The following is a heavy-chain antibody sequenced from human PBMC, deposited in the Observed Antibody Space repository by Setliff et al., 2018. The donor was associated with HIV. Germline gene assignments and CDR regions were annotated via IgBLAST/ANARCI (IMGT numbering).Heavy chain of an antibody. CDR2: IYYSGST. Sequence: SETLSLTTVSGGSISSHYWSWIRQPPGKGLEWIGYIYYSGSTNYNPSLKSRVTISLDTSKIQFSLKLSSVTAADTAVYYCARVRADYKLGSMDVWGKGTTVTVSS. CDR1: GGSISSHY. J-gene: IGHJ6*04. CDR3: ARVRADYKLGSMDV. V-gene: IGHV4-59*11. D-gene: IGHD3-10*01.